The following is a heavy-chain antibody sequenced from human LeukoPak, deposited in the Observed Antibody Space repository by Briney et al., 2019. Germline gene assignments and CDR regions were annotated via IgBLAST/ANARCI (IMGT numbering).Heavy chain of an antibody. CDR1: GGSISSYY. Sequence: RSSETLSLTCTVSGGSISSYYWSWIRQPPGKGLEWIGYIYYSGSTNYNPSLKSRVTISVDTSKNQFSLKLSSVTAADTAVYYCARAGTYHWYFDLWGRGTLVTVSS. V-gene: IGHV4-59*08. CDR2: IYYSGST. J-gene: IGHJ2*01. CDR3: ARAGTYHWYFDL. D-gene: IGHD1-26*01.